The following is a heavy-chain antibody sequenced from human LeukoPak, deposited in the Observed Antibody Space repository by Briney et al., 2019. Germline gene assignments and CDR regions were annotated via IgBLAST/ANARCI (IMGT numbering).Heavy chain of an antibody. CDR2: INAGNGNT. CDR1: GYTFTSYA. CDR3: ARWYSSGWSALSNWFDP. D-gene: IGHD6-13*01. J-gene: IGHJ5*02. V-gene: IGHV1-3*01. Sequence: ASVKVSCKASGYTFTSYAMHWVRQAPGQRLEWMGWINAGNGNTKYSQKFQGRVTITRDTSASTAYMELSSLRSEDTAVYYCARWYSSGWSALSNWFDPWGQGTLVTVSS.